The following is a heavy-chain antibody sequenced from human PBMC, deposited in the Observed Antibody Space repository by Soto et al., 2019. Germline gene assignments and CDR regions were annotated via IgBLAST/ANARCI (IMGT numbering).Heavy chain of an antibody. V-gene: IGHV4-34*01. CDR1: GGSFSGYH. CDR3: ARQWELYEGIDV. CDR2: INHSGRT. D-gene: IGHD1-26*01. Sequence: SETLSLTCAVYGGSFSGYHWTWIRQPPGKGLQWIGEINHSGRTNYNPSLKSRVTISVDTSKNQFSLKLSSVTAADTAVYYCARQWELYEGIDVWGQGTTVTVSS. J-gene: IGHJ6*02.